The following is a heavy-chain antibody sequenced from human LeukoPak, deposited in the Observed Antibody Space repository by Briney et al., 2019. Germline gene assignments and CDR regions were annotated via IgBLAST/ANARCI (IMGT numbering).Heavy chain of an antibody. V-gene: IGHV3-23*01. CDR3: AKDDAWLQYGN. CDR1: GFTFSSHG. J-gene: IGHJ4*02. D-gene: IGHD5-24*01. Sequence: GGSLRLSCAASGFTFSSHGMNWVRQAPGKGLEWVSGISPNGVITYYADSVRGRFTISRDNSKGTVYLQMNSLRPEDTAVYYCAKDDAWLQYGNWGRGTLVTVSS. CDR2: ISPNGVIT.